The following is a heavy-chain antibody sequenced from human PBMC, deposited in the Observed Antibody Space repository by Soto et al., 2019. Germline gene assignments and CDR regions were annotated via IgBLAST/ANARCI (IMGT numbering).Heavy chain of an antibody. V-gene: IGHV4-59*01. CDR1: GGSISSYY. Sequence: SETLSLTCTVSGGSISSYYCSWMRQPPGKGLEWIGYIYYSGSTNYNPSLKSRVTISVDTSKNQFSLKLSSVTAADTAVYYCARDKPTRYSGYDSLYYYYYGMDVWGQGTTVTVYS. CDR2: IYYSGST. J-gene: IGHJ6*02. CDR3: ARDKPTRYSGYDSLYYYYYGMDV. D-gene: IGHD5-12*01.